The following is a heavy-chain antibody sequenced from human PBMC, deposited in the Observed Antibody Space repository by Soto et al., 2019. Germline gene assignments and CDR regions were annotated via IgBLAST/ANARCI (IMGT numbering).Heavy chain of an antibody. CDR2: IYYSGST. CDR1: GGSISSYY. D-gene: IGHD5-12*01. V-gene: IGHV4-59*08. CDR3: ASLPLGLNDAFDI. Sequence: SETLSLTCTVSGGSISSYYWSWIRQPPGKGLEWIGYIYYSGSTNYNPSLKSRVTISVDTSKNQFSLKLSSVTAADMAVYYCASLPLGLNDAFDIWGQGTMVTVSS. J-gene: IGHJ3*02.